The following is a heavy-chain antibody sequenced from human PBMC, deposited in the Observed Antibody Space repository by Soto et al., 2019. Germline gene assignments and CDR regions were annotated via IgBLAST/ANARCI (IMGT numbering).Heavy chain of an antibody. Sequence: XTQSLTFTVSSPSISRYYCSWILQRPGKGLEWIGYIYYSGSTNYNPSLKSRVTISVDTSKNQCSLKLSSVTAADTAVCYWAREPPAYGDLLGAFDNWGQGTLVTVSS. J-gene: IGHJ4*02. V-gene: IGHV4-59*01. CDR1: SPSISRYY. CDR2: IYYSGST. CDR3: AREPPAYGDLLGAFDN. D-gene: IGHD4-17*01.